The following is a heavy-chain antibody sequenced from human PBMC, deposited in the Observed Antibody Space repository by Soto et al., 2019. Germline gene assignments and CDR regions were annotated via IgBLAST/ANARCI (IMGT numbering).Heavy chain of an antibody. D-gene: IGHD2-21*02. J-gene: IGHJ5*02. Sequence: PSETLSLTCTVSGASISTSTSNYWAWIRQPPGKGLEYIASIGHSGNSYYNPSLKSRVTISVDTSKNHFSLLLSSVTAADTAVYYCARRLVTNWFDPWGQGTLVTVSS. V-gene: IGHV4-39*02. CDR1: GASISTSTSNY. CDR3: ARRLVTNWFDP. CDR2: IGHSGNS.